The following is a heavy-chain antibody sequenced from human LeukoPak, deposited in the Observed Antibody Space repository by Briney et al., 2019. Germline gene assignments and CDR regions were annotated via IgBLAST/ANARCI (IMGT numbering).Heavy chain of an antibody. CDR1: GFTFSSYS. CDR3: AKGTQDQDFWSGSRAGSDAFDI. V-gene: IGHV3-21*04. CDR2: ISSSSGYI. Sequence: PGGSLRLSCAVSGFTFSSYSMNWVRQAPGKGLEWVSSISSSSGYIYYTDSVKGRFTISRDNAKNSLYLQMNSLRAEDTAVYYCAKGTQDQDFWSGSRAGSDAFDIWGQGTMVTVSS. D-gene: IGHD3-3*01. J-gene: IGHJ3*02.